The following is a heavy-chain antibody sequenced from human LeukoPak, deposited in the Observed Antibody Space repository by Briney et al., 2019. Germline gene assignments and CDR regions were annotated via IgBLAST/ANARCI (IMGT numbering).Heavy chain of an antibody. J-gene: IGHJ5*02. Sequence: ASVKVSCKASGYTFTGYYMHWVRQAPGQGLEWMGWINPNSGGTNYAQKFQGRVTMTRDTSISTAYMELSRLRSDDTAVYYCARLARYYYDSSGQRSRFDPWGQGTLVTVSS. CDR3: ARLARYYYDSSGQRSRFDP. V-gene: IGHV1-2*02. D-gene: IGHD3-22*01. CDR2: INPNSGGT. CDR1: GYTFTGYY.